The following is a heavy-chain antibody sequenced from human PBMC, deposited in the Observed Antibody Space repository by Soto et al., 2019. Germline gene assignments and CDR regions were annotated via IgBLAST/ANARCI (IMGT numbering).Heavy chain of an antibody. V-gene: IGHV1-18*01. CDR3: AREGVAPYYYYGMDV. J-gene: IGHJ6*02. D-gene: IGHD5-12*01. CDR1: GYTFTRSG. Sequence: AAVKVSCKASGYTFTRSGISWVRQAPGQGLEWTGWISTYNGDTNYAQTFQGRVTMTTDTSTSTVHVEVRSLRSDDTAVYYCAREGVAPYYYYGMDVWGQGTPVTVSS. CDR2: ISTYNGDT.